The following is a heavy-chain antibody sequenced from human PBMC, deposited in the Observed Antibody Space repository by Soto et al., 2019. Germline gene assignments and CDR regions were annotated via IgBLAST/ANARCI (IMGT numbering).Heavy chain of an antibody. CDR2: IIPIFGTA. D-gene: IGHD2-2*01. J-gene: IGHJ1*01. CDR1: GGTFSSYA. Sequence: QVQLVQSGAEVKKPGSSVKVSCKASGGTFSSYAISWVRQAPGQGLEWMGGIIPIFGTANYAQKFQGRVTITADESTNTAYMELSSLRSEDTAVYYCARDGEGQPYCSSTSCYEYFQHWGQGTLVTVSS. V-gene: IGHV1-69*01. CDR3: ARDGEGQPYCSSTSCYEYFQH.